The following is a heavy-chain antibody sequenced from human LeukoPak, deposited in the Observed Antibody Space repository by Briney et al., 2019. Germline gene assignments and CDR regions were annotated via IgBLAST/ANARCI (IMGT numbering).Heavy chain of an antibody. CDR3: AKDPATASYYYYMDV. CDR2: ISYDGSNK. J-gene: IGHJ6*03. V-gene: IGHV3-30*18. D-gene: IGHD2-21*02. Sequence: PGGSLRLSCAASGFTFSSYGMHWVRQAPGKGLEWVAVISYDGSNKYYADSVKGRFTISRDNSKNTLYLQMNSLRAEDTAVYYCAKDPATASYYYYMDVWGKGTTVTVSS. CDR1: GFTFSSYG.